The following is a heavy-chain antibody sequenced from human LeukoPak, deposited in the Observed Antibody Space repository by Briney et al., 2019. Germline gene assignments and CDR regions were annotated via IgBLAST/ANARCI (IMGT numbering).Heavy chain of an antibody. CDR3: ARDDYGDYTFHH. V-gene: IGHV4-38-2*01. CDR2: IYHSGST. D-gene: IGHD4-17*01. J-gene: IGHJ1*01. Sequence: SETLSRTCAVSGYSISSGYYWGWIRQPPGKGLEWIGSIYHSGSTYYNPSLKSRVTISVDTSKNQFSLKLTSVTAADTAVYYCARDDYGDYTFHHWGQGTLVTVS. CDR1: GYSISSGYY.